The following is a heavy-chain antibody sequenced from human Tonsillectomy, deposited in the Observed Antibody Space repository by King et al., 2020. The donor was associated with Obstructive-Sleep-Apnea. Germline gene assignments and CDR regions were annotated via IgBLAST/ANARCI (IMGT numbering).Heavy chain of an antibody. D-gene: IGHD6-13*01. Sequence: VQLQESGPRLVKPAETLSLTCTFSGGSISYFYWIWIRQPPGKGLELIGCISDRWSASYNPSLRSRVTISVDTSHNHFSLKLTSVTAADTVVYYCAAYFPGIAVARRYFHHWGQGTLVAVSS. J-gene: IGHJ1*01. CDR1: GGSISYFY. CDR3: AAYFPGIAVARRYFHH. CDR2: ISDRWSA. V-gene: IGHV4-4*09.